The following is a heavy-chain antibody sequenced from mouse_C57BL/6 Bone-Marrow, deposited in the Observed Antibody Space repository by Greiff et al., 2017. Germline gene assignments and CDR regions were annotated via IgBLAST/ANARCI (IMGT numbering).Heavy chain of an antibody. D-gene: IGHD2-3*01. CDR1: GYTFTSYW. J-gene: IGHJ2*01. Sequence: QVQLQQPGAELVKPGASVKMSCKASGYTFTSYWITWVKQRPGQGLEWIGDIYPGSGSTNYNEKFKSKATLTVDTSSSTAYMQLSSLTSEDSAVYYCAKGGYYFYYFDYWGQGTTLTVSS. V-gene: IGHV1-55*01. CDR3: AKGGYYFYYFDY. CDR2: IYPGSGST.